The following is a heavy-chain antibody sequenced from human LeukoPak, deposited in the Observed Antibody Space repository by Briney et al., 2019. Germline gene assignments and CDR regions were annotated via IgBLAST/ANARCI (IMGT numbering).Heavy chain of an antibody. Sequence: NPGGSLRLSCAASGFTFRSFEMNWVRQAPGKGLEWVSFISTSSSYIYYADSVKGRFTISREKSKNSVYMQMNRLRAEDTAVYYCARDQDWNDRGGLDYWGQGTLVIVSS. J-gene: IGHJ4*02. CDR1: GFTFRSFE. CDR2: ISTSSSYI. V-gene: IGHV3-21*01. CDR3: ARDQDWNDRGGLDY. D-gene: IGHD1-1*01.